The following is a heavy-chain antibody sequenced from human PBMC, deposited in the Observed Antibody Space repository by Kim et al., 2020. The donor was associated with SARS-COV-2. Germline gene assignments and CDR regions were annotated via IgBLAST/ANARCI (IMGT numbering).Heavy chain of an antibody. D-gene: IGHD1-26*01. CDR3: ARIRGRDYWYFDL. V-gene: IGHV2-70*01. Sequence: YSTSLKTKLTISKDTSKNQVVLTMTNMDPVDTATYYCARIRGRDYWYFDLWGRGTLVTVSS. J-gene: IGHJ2*01.